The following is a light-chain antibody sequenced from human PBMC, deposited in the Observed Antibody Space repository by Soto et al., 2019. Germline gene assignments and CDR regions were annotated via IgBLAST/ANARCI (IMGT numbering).Light chain of an antibody. V-gene: IGKV1-39*01. CDR1: QTISTY. Sequence: DIQMTQSPSSLSASVGDRVTITCRASQTISTYLNWYQQKPGKAPKLLIYAASTLQSGVPSRFSGSGSGTDIPLTINSLQPEDFATYYCQQSHGIPYTFGQGTKLEIK. CDR2: AAS. J-gene: IGKJ2*01. CDR3: QQSHGIPYT.